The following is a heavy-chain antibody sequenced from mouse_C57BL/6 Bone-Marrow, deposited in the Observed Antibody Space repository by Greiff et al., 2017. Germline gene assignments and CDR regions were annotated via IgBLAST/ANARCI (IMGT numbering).Heavy chain of an antibody. CDR1: GYTFTNYW. CDR3: ARSYDYDDYTMDY. Sequence: QVHVKQSGAELVKPGASVKLSCKASGYTFTNYWMHWVKQRPGQGLEWIGMMHPNGGSPDYNEKFKSEATLSVDKSSRTAYMELSSLTSEDSAVYYWARSYDYDDYTMDYWGQVTSVTVSS. CDR2: MHPNGGSP. J-gene: IGHJ4*01. V-gene: IGHV1-64*01. D-gene: IGHD2-4*01.